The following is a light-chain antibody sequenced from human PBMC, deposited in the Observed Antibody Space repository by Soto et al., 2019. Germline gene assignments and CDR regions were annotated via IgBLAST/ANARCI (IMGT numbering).Light chain of an antibody. CDR3: QQYDVWPLT. CDR2: GAS. V-gene: IGKV3-15*01. CDR1: QAVRSG. Sequence: EIVLTQSPATLSVSPGGRATLSCRASQAVRSGLAWYQQKPGQPPRLLIHGASTRATGIPARFSGSGSGTEFTRTISSLLSEDIGAYFCQQYDVWPLTFGQGT. J-gene: IGKJ1*01.